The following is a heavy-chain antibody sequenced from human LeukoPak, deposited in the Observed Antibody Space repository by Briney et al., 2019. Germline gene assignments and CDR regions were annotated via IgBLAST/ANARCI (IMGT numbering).Heavy chain of an antibody. CDR2: IRSKAYGGTT. V-gene: IGHV3-49*03. D-gene: IGHD1-1*01. CDR1: GFTFGDYA. CDR3: TSSTWTTHYYYYMDV. Sequence: GRSLRLSCTASGFTFGDYAMSWFRQAPGKGLEWVGFIRSKAYGGTTEYAASVKGRFTISRDDSKSIAYLQMNSLKTEDTAVYYCTSSTWTTHYYYYMDVWGKGTTVTVPS. J-gene: IGHJ6*03.